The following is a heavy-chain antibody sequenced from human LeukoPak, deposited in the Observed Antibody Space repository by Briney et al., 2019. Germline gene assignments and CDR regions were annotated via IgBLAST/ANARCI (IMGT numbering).Heavy chain of an antibody. V-gene: IGHV3-48*01. CDR1: GFTFSSYR. D-gene: IGHD3-22*01. Sequence: GGSLRLSCAASGFTFSSYRMNWVRQAPGKGLEWVSYISSSSSTIYYADSVKGRFTISRDNAKNSLYLQMNSLRAEDTAVYYCARDTYYYDSSGYESWFDPWGQGTLVTVSS. CDR2: ISSSSSTI. J-gene: IGHJ5*02. CDR3: ARDTYYYDSSGYESWFDP.